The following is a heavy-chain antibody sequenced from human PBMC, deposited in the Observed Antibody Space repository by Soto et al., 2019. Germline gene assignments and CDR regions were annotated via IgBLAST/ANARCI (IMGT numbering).Heavy chain of an antibody. CDR1: GFTFSSYA. V-gene: IGHV3-23*01. J-gene: IGHJ6*02. CDR2: ISGSGGST. CDR3: VIADGGDYYYYGMDV. D-gene: IGHD3-3*01. Sequence: RAVRISCAASGFTFSSYAMSWVRQAPGKGLEWVSAISGSGGSTYYADSVKGRFTISRDNSKNTLYLQMNSLRAEDTAVYYCVIADGGDYYYYGMDVWGHGST.